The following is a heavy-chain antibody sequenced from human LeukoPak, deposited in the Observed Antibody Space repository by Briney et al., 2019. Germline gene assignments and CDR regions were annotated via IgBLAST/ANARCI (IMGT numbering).Heavy chain of an antibody. V-gene: IGHV3-30-3*01. J-gene: IGHJ4*02. CDR1: GFTFSSYA. CDR3: AREYSSGWYGEQDY. D-gene: IGHD6-19*01. Sequence: PGGSLRLSCAASGFTFSSYAMHWVRQAPGKGLEWVAVISYDGSNKYYADSVKGRFTISRDNSKNTLYLQMNSLRAEDTAVYYCAREYSSGWYGEQDYWGQGTLVTVSS. CDR2: ISYDGSNK.